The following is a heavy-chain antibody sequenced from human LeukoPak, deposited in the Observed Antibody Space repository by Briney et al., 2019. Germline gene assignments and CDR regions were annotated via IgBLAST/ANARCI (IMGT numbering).Heavy chain of an antibody. CDR1: GGSISSSSYY. Sequence: SETLSLTCTVSGGSISSSSYYWGWIRQPPGKGLEWIGSIYYSGSTYYNPSLKSRVTISVDTSKNQFSLKLSSVTAADTAVYYCARGLGVRALLYYYYGMDVWGQGTTVTVSS. J-gene: IGHJ6*02. CDR3: ARGLGVRALLYYYYGMDV. V-gene: IGHV4-39*07. CDR2: IYYSGST. D-gene: IGHD3-10*01.